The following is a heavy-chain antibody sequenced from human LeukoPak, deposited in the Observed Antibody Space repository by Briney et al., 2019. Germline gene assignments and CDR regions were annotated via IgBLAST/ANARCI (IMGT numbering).Heavy chain of an antibody. V-gene: IGHV1-2*02. CDR1: GYTFTGYY. CDR3: ARDRVAAAGSYYFDY. CDR2: INPNSGGT. J-gene: IGHJ4*02. D-gene: IGHD6-13*01. Sequence: GASVKVSCKASGYTFTGYYMHWVRQAPGQGLEWMGWINPNSGGTNYAQKFQGRVTMTRDTSISTAYMELSRLRSDDTAVYYCARDRVAAAGSYYFDYWGQGTLVTAFS.